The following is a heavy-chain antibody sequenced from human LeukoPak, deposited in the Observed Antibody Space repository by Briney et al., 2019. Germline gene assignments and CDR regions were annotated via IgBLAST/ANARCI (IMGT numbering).Heavy chain of an antibody. CDR1: GGSISSSSYY. V-gene: IGHV4-39*01. Sequence: SETLSLTCTVSGGSISSSSYYWGWIRQPPGKGLEWIGSIYYSGSTYYNPSLKSRVTISVDTSKNQFSLKLSSVTAADTAVYYCARRPHEMTSANWFDPWGQGTLVTVSS. CDR2: IYYSGST. J-gene: IGHJ5*02. CDR3: ARRPHEMTSANWFDP. D-gene: IGHD6-25*01.